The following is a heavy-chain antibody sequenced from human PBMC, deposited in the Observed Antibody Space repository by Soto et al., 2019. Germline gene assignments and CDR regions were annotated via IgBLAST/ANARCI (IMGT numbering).Heavy chain of an antibody. J-gene: IGHJ3*02. V-gene: IGHV3-33*01. CDR2: IWYDGSNK. CDR3: VGSGSYKTMDI. CDR1: GFTFSSYG. D-gene: IGHD1-26*01. Sequence: GGSLRLSCAASGFTFSSYGMHWVRQAPGKGLEWVAVIWYDGSNKYYADSVKGRFTISRDNSKNTLYLQMNSLRAEDTAVYYCVGSGSYKTMDIWGQGTMVTVS.